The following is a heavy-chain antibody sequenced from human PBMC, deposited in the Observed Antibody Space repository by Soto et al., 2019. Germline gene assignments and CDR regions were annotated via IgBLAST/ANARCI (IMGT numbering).Heavy chain of an antibody. CDR1: GFTFSSYA. Sequence: GSLRLSCAASGFTFSSYAMIWVRQAPVNGLEFVSAISGIFGSTYYADSVKGRFTISRYNSKNTLYLQMNSLRAEDTAVYYCAKASYGPPPWGQGTLVTVSX. D-gene: IGHD3-10*01. J-gene: IGHJ5*02. CDR2: ISGIFGST. V-gene: IGHV3-23*01. CDR3: AKASYGPPP.